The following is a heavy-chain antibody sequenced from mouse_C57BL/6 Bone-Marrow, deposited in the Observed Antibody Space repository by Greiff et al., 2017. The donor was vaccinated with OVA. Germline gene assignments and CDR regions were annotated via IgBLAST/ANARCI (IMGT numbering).Heavy chain of an antibody. V-gene: IGHV5-12*01. CDR2: ISNGGGST. Sequence: EVKLVESGGGLVQPGGSLKLSCAASGFTFSDYYMYWVRQTPEKRLEWVAYISNGGGSTYYPDTVKGRFTISRDNAKNTLYLQMSRLKSEDTAMYDCARRPLGHYAMDYWGQGTSVTVSS. CDR3: ARRPLGHYAMDY. D-gene: IGHD4-1*01. CDR1: GFTFSDYY. J-gene: IGHJ4*01.